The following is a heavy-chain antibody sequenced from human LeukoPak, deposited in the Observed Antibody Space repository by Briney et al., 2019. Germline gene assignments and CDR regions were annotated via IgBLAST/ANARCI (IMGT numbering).Heavy chain of an antibody. D-gene: IGHD3-22*01. V-gene: IGHV4-30-4*01. CDR3: ASLSTYYYDSSGYTDFDY. J-gene: IGHJ4*02. CDR1: GGSISSGDYY. Sequence: PSETLSLTCTVSGGSISSGDYYWSWIRQPPGKGLEWIGYIYYGGSTYYNPSLKSRVTISVDTSKNQFSLKLSSVTAADTAVYYCASLSTYYYDSSGYTDFDYWGQGTLVTVSS. CDR2: IYYGGST.